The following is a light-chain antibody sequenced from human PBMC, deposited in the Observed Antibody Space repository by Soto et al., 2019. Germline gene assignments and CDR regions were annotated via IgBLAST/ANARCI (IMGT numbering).Light chain of an antibody. Sequence: EIVLTQSPGTLSLSPGERATLSCRASQSVSSSYLAWYQQKPGQAPRLLIYGASSRATGIPDRFSGSGSGTDFTLTISSLQAEDVGIYYCQQYNSLPWTFGQGTKVDIK. CDR1: QSVSSSY. CDR3: QQYNSLPWT. CDR2: GAS. J-gene: IGKJ1*01. V-gene: IGKV3-20*01.